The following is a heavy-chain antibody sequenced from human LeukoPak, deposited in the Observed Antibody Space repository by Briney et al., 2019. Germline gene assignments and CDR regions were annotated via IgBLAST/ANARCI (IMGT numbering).Heavy chain of an antibody. J-gene: IGHJ4*02. CDR3: ARGEVVVVPAATQNY. D-gene: IGHD2-2*01. CDR2: INPNSGGT. V-gene: IGHV1-2*02. Sequence: ASVKVSCKASGYTFTGYYMHWVRQAPGQGLEWMGWINPNSGGTNYAQKFQGRVTMTRDTSISTAYMELSRLRSDDTAVYYCARGEVVVVPAATQNYWGQGTLVTVSS. CDR1: GYTFTGYY.